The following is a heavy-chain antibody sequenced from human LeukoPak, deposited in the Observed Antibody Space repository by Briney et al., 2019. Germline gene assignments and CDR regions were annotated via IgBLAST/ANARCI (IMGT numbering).Heavy chain of an antibody. V-gene: IGHV4-39*07. CDR3: ARAESSGSYSNFDY. J-gene: IGHJ4*02. D-gene: IGHD1-26*01. Sequence: SETLSLTCTVSGGSISSSSYYWGWIRQPPGKGLEWIGSIYYSGSTYYNPSLKSRVTISVDTSKNQFSLKLSSVTAAGTAVYYCARAESSGSYSNFDYWGQGTLVTVSS. CDR2: IYYSGST. CDR1: GGSISSSSYY.